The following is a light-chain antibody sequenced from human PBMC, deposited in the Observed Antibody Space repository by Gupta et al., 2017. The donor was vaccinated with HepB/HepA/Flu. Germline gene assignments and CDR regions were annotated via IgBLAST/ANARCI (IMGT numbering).Light chain of an antibody. CDR3: AAWDDTLNGLWV. V-gene: IGLV1-44*01. Sequence: QSVLTQPPSASGTPGQRVTISCSGSSSNIGNNYVFWYKQLPGTAPKLLMYSNNKWPSGFPDRFSGSKSGTSASLAISGLQSGDEADYYCAAWDDTLNGLWVFGGGTKVTVL. CDR2: SNN. CDR1: SSNIGNNY. J-gene: IGLJ3*02.